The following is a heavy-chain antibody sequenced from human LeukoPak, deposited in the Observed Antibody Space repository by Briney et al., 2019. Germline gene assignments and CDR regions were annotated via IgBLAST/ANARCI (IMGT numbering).Heavy chain of an antibody. CDR1: GVSFRDYT. CDR3: ASRFTARQLVPADYYHMYV. Sequence: ASVKVSCKASGVSFRDYTINWVRQAPGQGLEWMGAIIPISGTTNYAQRLQGRVTLTMDDSATTAFMEMSSLRSEDTAVYYCASRFTARQLVPADYYHMYVWGKGTTVFVSS. D-gene: IGHD6-13*01. V-gene: IGHV1-69*05. J-gene: IGHJ6*03. CDR2: IIPISGTT.